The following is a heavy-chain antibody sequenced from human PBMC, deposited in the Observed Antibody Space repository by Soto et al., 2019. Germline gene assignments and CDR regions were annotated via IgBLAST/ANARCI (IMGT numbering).Heavy chain of an antibody. Sequence: GGSLRLSCAASGLTFSSYAMNWVRQAPGKGLEWVSAICGGGNCAFYADSVKGRFTISRDNSRNTLYLQMNSLGADDTAVYYCAKDTYYHDSSGYYIFDYWGQGTLVTVSS. J-gene: IGHJ4*02. D-gene: IGHD3-22*01. V-gene: IGHV3-23*01. CDR2: ICGGGNCA. CDR3: AKDTYYHDSSGYYIFDY. CDR1: GLTFSSYA.